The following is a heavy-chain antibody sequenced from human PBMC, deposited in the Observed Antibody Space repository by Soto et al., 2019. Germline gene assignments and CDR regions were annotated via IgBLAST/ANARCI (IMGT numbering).Heavy chain of an antibody. CDR1: GYTFTSYG. V-gene: IGHV1-18*01. Sequence: QVRLVQSGSEVEKPGASVKVSCKGSGYTFTSYGITWVRQAPGQGLEWMGWISAHNGNTNYAQKLQGRVTVTRDTSTSTAYMELRSLRSDDTAVYYCARGRYGDYWGQGALVTVSS. CDR3: ARGRYGDY. CDR2: ISAHNGNT. D-gene: IGHD1-1*01. J-gene: IGHJ4*02.